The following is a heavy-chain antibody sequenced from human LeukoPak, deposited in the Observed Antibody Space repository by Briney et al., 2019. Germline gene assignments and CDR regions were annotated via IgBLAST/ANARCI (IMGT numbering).Heavy chain of an antibody. J-gene: IGHJ3*01. CDR3: AGRQLDV. Sequence: SETLSLTCAVYGGSFSGYYWSGIPQPPGKGLEWIGEINHSGSTNYNPSLKSRVTISVDTSKNQFSLKLSSVTAADTAVYYCAGRQLDVWGQGTMVTVSS. V-gene: IGHV4-34*01. D-gene: IGHD2-2*01. CDR1: GGSFSGYY. CDR2: INHSGST.